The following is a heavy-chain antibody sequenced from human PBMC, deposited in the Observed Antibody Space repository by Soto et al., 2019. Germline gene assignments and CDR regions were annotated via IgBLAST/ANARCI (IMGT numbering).Heavy chain of an antibody. CDR3: DIVVVPAAPDDAFDI. D-gene: IGHD2-2*01. J-gene: IGHJ3*02. Sequence: GASVKVSCKASGGTFSSYTISWVRQAPGQGLEWMGRIIPILGIANYAQKFQGRVTITADKSTSTAYMELSSLRSEDTAVYYRDIVVVPAAPDDAFDIWGQGTMVTVSS. CDR2: IIPILGIA. V-gene: IGHV1-69*02. CDR1: GGTFSSYT.